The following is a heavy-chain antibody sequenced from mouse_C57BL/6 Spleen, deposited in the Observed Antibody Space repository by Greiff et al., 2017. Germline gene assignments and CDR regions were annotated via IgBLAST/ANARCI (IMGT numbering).Heavy chain of an antibody. D-gene: IGHD2-2*01. CDR2: IDPENGDT. J-gene: IGHJ3*01. CDR1: VFNIKDDY. CDR3: ARDYYGCAWCAY. Sequence: EVQLQQSGAELVRPGASVKLSCTASVFNIKDDYMHWVKQRPEQGLEWIGWIDPENGDTESASKFQGKATITADTSSNTAYLQLSSLTSEDTAIYYCARDYYGCAWCAYWGQGTLVTVSA. V-gene: IGHV14-4*01.